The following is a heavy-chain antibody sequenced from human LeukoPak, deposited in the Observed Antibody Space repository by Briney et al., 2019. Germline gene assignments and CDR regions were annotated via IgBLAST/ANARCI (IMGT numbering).Heavy chain of an antibody. CDR3: ARVGRIVGATVEDY. Sequence: ASVKVSCKASGYTFTSYDINWVRQATGQGLEWMGWMNPNSGNTGYAQKFQGRVTMTRNTSISTAYMELSSLRSEDTAVYYCARVGRIVGATVEDYWGQGTLVTVSS. CDR2: MNPNSGNT. CDR1: GYTFTSYD. J-gene: IGHJ4*02. D-gene: IGHD1-26*01. V-gene: IGHV1-8*01.